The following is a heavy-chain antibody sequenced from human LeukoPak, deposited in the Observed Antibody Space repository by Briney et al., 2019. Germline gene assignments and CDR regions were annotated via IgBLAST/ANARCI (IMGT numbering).Heavy chain of an antibody. J-gene: IGHJ3*02. Sequence: KPSETLSLTCTVSGGSISSYYWNCIRKPPGKGLEWIGYIYYSGSTNYNPSLKSRVTISVDTSKNQFSLKLSFVTAADTAVYYCARGSIAARNDAFDIWGQGTMVTVSS. CDR2: IYYSGST. V-gene: IGHV4-59*01. CDR3: ARGSIAARNDAFDI. D-gene: IGHD6-6*01. CDR1: GGSISSYY.